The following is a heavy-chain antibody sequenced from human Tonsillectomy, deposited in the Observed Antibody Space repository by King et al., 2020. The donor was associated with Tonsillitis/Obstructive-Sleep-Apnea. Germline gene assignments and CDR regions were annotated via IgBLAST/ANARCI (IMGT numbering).Heavy chain of an antibody. V-gene: IGHV3-21*01. D-gene: IGHD4-17*01. Sequence: QLVQSGGGLVKPGGSLRLSCAASGFTFSSYSMNWVRQAPGKGLEWVSSISSSSSYIYYADSVKGRLTISRDNAKNSLYLQMNSLRAEETAVYYCASSTVTTNYYYYYYMDVWGKGTTVTVSS. CDR3: ASSTVTTNYYYYYYMDV. CDR1: GFTFSSYS. J-gene: IGHJ6*03. CDR2: ISSSSSYI.